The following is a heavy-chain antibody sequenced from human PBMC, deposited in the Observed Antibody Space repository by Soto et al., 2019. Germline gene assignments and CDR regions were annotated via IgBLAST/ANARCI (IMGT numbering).Heavy chain of an antibody. D-gene: IGHD3-16*02. CDR2: ISGSGGST. CDR1: GFTFSSYA. Sequence: EVQLLESGGGLVQPGGSLRLSCAASGFTFSSYAMSWVRQAPGKGLEWVSAISGSGGSTYYADSVKGRFTMSRDNSKNTLYRQMNSLRAEDTAVYYCAKEDGDDYIWVSYRSFDYWGQGTLVTVSS. CDR3: AKEDGDDYIWVSYRSFDY. J-gene: IGHJ4*02. V-gene: IGHV3-23*01.